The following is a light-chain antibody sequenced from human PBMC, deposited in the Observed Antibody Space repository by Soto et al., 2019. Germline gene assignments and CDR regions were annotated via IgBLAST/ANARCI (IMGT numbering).Light chain of an antibody. Sequence: DILMTQSPSSLSASVGDRVTITCLANQYISNYLNWYQQKPGKAPKFLIYAASSLQSGVSSRFSGSGSGTDFTLTISGLQPEDLAIYYRQQSYTSPYTFGPGTKVDIK. V-gene: IGKV1-39*01. CDR3: QQSYTSPYT. CDR2: AAS. J-gene: IGKJ2*01. CDR1: QYISNY.